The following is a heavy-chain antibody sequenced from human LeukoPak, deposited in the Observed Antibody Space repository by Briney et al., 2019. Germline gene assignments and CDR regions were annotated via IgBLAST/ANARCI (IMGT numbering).Heavy chain of an antibody. D-gene: IGHD5-12*01. J-gene: IGHJ4*02. V-gene: IGHV3-7*01. CDR1: GLTFSSYW. Sequence: EGSLRLSCAASGLTFSSYWMTWVRQAPGKGLEWVANIKLDGTEKYYVDSVKGRFTISRDNAKNSLDLQMSSLRVEDTAVYYCARDFGLSGYDLLDYWGQGTMVTVSS. CDR2: IKLDGTEK. CDR3: ARDFGLSGYDLLDY.